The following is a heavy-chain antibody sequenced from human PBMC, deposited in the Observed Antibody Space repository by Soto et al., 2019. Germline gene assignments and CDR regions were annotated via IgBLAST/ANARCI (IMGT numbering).Heavy chain of an antibody. CDR2: IGTAGDT. V-gene: IGHV3-13*01. D-gene: IGHD2-21*01. CDR3: ARVLRYGYSPVLGYGMDV. J-gene: IGHJ6*02. CDR1: GFTFSSYD. Sequence: HPGGSLRLSCAASGFTFSSYDMHWVRQATGKGLEWVSAIGTAGDTYYPGSVKGRFTISRENAKNSLYLQMNSLRAEDTAVYYCARVLRYGYSPVLGYGMDVWGQGTTVTVSS.